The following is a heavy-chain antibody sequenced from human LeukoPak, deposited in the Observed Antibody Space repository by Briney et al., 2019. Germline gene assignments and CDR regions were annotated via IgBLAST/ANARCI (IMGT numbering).Heavy chain of an antibody. CDR3: ARGGIYYDSSGFDY. Sequence: PSETLSLTCTVSGGSISSYYWSWIRQPPGKGLEWIGYIYYSGSTNYNPSLKSRVTISVDTSKNQFSLKLSSVTAADTAVYYCARGGIYYDSSGFDYWGQGTLVTVSS. D-gene: IGHD3-22*01. V-gene: IGHV4-59*01. CDR2: IYYSGST. CDR1: GGSISSYY. J-gene: IGHJ4*02.